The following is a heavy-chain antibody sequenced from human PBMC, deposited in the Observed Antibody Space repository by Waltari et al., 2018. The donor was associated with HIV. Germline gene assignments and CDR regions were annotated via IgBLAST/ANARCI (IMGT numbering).Heavy chain of an antibody. CDR1: GIAIDDYA. CDR2: ISYKSGGA. D-gene: IGHD3-22*01. CDR3: AKDHGGYWRRDDIYFDV. J-gene: IGHJ3*01. Sequence: EVQLVDSGGGLVQPGSSLRLSCAGSGIAIDDYAMHWVRQRPGKGLEWVSAISYKSGGAAYADSVRGRFTVSRDNSKNSVYLQMDSLRPEDTAFYFCAKDHGGYWRRDDIYFDVWGRGTKVTVSS. V-gene: IGHV3-9*01.